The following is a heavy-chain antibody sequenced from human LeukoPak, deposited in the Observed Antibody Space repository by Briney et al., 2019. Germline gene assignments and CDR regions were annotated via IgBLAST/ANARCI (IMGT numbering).Heavy chain of an antibody. Sequence: GRSLILACAASGSTFSSYSINWVRQAPGKGLEWVSSIISSSSYIYYAHSVKGRFTISRDNAKNSLYLQMNSLRAEDTAVYYCARGGDKGRDDYNGPIDYWGQGTLVTVSS. CDR2: IISSSSYI. CDR1: GSTFSSYS. V-gene: IGHV3-21*01. D-gene: IGHD5-24*01. J-gene: IGHJ4*02. CDR3: ARGGDKGRDDYNGPIDY.